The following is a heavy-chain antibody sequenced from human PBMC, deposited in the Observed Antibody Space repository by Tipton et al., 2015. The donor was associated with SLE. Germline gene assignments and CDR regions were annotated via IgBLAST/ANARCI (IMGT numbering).Heavy chain of an antibody. D-gene: IGHD1-1*01. CDR3: ARDLDWNGRGYYYYYMDV. CDR1: GGSISSYY. Sequence: TLSLTCTVSGGSISSYYWSWIRQPPGKGLEWIGYIYYSGSTNYNPSLKSRVTISVDTSKNQFSLKLSSVTAADTAVYYCARDLDWNGRGYYYYYMDVWGKGTTVTVS. CDR2: IYYSGST. V-gene: IGHV4-59*01. J-gene: IGHJ6*03.